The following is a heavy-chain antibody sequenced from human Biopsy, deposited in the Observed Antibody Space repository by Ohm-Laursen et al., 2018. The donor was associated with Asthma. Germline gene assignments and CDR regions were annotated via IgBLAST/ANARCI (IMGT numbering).Heavy chain of an antibody. CDR2: IMTVFGTT. CDR1: GGTFSNLA. D-gene: IGHD6-19*01. Sequence: GSSAKVSCKAPGGTFSNLAISWVRQAPGQGLEWLGGIMTVFGTTNYAQKFQGRVTITADESTSTAYMEVTSLRSEDTAIYYCARCQVGYSSGWSLLLKKIYYSGMDVWGQGTAVTVSS. V-gene: IGHV1-69*01. J-gene: IGHJ6*02. CDR3: ARCQVGYSSGWSLLLKKIYYSGMDV.